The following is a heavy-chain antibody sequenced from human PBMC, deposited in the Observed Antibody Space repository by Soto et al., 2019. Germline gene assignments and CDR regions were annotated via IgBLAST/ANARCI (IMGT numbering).Heavy chain of an antibody. CDR3: ARDGRPTIFGVDLHFDY. D-gene: IGHD3-3*01. CDR2: IIPIFGTA. V-gene: IGHV1-69*13. CDR1: GGTFSSYA. Sequence: ASVKVSCKASGGTFSSYAISWVRQAPGQGLEWMGGIIPIFGTANYAQKFQGRVTITADESTSTAYMELSSLRSEDTAVYYCARDGRPTIFGVDLHFDYWGQGTLVTVSS. J-gene: IGHJ4*02.